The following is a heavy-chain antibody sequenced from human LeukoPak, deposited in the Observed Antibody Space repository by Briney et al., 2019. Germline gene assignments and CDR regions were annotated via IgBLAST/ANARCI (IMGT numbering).Heavy chain of an antibody. CDR2: MTPNSGYT. J-gene: IGHJ2*01. CDR3: ARGRDGYNFGYFDL. CDR1: VYTFTSYD. Sequence: ASVKVSCTASVYTFTSYDINWVRQAPGQGLEWMGWMTPNSGYTGYAQKFQGRVTITRNTSITTAYMELSSLRFEDTAVYYCARGRDGYNFGYFDLWGRGTLVTVSS. D-gene: IGHD5-24*01. V-gene: IGHV1-8*03.